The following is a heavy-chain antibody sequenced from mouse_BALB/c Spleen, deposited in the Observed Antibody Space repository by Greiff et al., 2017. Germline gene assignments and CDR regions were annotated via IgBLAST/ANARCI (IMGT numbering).Heavy chain of an antibody. V-gene: IGHV3-2*02. J-gene: IGHJ2*01. D-gene: IGHD1-1*01. Sequence: EVQLVESGPGLVKPSQSLSLTCTVTGYSITSDYAWNWIRQFPGNKLEWMGYISYSGSTSYNPSLKSRISITRDTSKNQFFLQLNSVTTEDTATYYCARWSTTGYFDYWGQGTTLTVSS. CDR2: ISYSGST. CDR3: ARWSTTGYFDY. CDR1: GYSITSDYA.